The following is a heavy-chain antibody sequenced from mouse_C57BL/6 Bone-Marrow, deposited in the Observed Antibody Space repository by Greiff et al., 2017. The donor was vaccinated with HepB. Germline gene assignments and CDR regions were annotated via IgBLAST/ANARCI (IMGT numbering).Heavy chain of an antibody. V-gene: IGHV5-17*01. D-gene: IGHD1-1*02. CDR3: ARPDYGLFAY. CDR1: GFTFSDYG. Sequence: EVKLMESGGGLVKPGGSLKLSCAASGFTFSDYGMHWVRQAPEKGLEWVAYISSGSSTIYYADKVKGRFTISRDNAKNTLFLQMTSLRSEDTAMYYCARPDYGLFAYWGQGTLVTVSA. J-gene: IGHJ3*01. CDR2: ISSGSSTI.